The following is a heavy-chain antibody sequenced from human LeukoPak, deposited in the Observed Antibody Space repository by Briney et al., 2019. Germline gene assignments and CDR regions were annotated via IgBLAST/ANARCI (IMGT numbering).Heavy chain of an antibody. CDR1: GYTFTSYD. CDR2: MNPNSGNT. J-gene: IGHJ4*02. D-gene: IGHD3-22*01. CDR3: ARGPITMIVVSPSYYFDY. V-gene: IGHV1-8*03. Sequence: GASVTVSCKASGYTFTSYDINWARQATGQGLEWMGWMNPNSGNTGYAQKFQGRVTITRNTSISTAYMELSSLRSEDTAVYYCARGPITMIVVSPSYYFDYWGQGTLVTVSS.